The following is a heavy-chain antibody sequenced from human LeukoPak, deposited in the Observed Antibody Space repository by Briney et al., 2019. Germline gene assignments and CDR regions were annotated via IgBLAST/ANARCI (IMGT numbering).Heavy chain of an antibody. V-gene: IGHV5-51*01. CDR3: ARRDYYDSSGDGDY. D-gene: IGHD3-22*01. J-gene: IGHJ4*02. CDR2: IYPGDSDT. Sequence: PGESLKISCKGPGYSFTSYWIGWVRQLPGKGLEWMGIIYPGDSDTRYSPSFQGQVTISADKSISTAYLQWSSLKASDTAMYYCARRDYYDSSGDGDYWGQGTLVTVSS. CDR1: GYSFTSYW.